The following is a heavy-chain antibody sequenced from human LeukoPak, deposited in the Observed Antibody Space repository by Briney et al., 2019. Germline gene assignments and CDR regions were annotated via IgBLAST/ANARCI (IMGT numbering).Heavy chain of an antibody. CDR2: IYPGDSDT. Sequence: GESLRISCKGSGYTFSSYWIDWVRQMPGKGLEWMGIIYPGDSDTSYSPSLQGQVTISLDTSIGTAYLQRSSLKASDTAIYYCARQNDFRLDYWGQGTLVTVSS. V-gene: IGHV5-51*01. D-gene: IGHD3-3*01. CDR1: GYTFSSYW. J-gene: IGHJ4*02. CDR3: ARQNDFRLDY.